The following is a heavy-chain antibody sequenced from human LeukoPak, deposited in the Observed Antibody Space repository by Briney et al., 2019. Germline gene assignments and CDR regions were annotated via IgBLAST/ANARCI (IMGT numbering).Heavy chain of an antibody. CDR2: INHSGST. V-gene: IGHV4-34*01. CDR1: GGSFSGYY. D-gene: IGHD3-10*01. CDR3: ARGLSPRINMVRGVRPPYRGVFDY. J-gene: IGHJ4*02. Sequence: SETLSLTCAVYGGSFSGYYWSWIRQPPGKGLEWIGEINHSGSTNYNPSLKSRVTISVDTSKNQFSLKLSSVTAADTAVYYCARGLSPRINMVRGVRPPYRGVFDYWGQGTLVTVSS.